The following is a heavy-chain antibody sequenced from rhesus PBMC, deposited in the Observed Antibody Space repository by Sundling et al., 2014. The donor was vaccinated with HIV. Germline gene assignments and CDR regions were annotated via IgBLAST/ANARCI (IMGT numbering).Heavy chain of an antibody. CDR1: GGSISGGYY. J-gene: IGHJ6*01. V-gene: IGHV4S9*01. D-gene: IGHD5-12*01. CDR2: IYGSGGNT. Sequence: QVQLQESGPGLVKPSETLSLTCAVSGGSISGGYYWNWFRQSPGKGLEWIGNIYGSGGNTKYNPSLKSRVTISKDTSKNQFSLKLSSVTAADTAVYYCARDGNVDTATVMSYYYSGSNTYYSLDSWGQGSSSPSPQ. CDR3: ARDGNVDTATVMSYYYSGSNTYYSLDS.